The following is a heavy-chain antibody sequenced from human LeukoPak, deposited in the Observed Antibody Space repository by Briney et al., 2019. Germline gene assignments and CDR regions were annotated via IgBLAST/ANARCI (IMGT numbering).Heavy chain of an antibody. CDR3: ARGWLPKYYYGSGRGYFDY. D-gene: IGHD3-10*01. J-gene: IGHJ4*02. CDR1: GGSISSSSYY. V-gene: IGHV4-39*07. Sequence: SETLSLTCTVSGGSISSSSYYWGWIRQPPGKGLEWIGSIYYSGSTYYNPSLKSRVTISVDTSKKQFSLKLSSVTAADTAVYYCARGWLPKYYYGSGRGYFDYWGQGTLVTVSS. CDR2: IYYSGST.